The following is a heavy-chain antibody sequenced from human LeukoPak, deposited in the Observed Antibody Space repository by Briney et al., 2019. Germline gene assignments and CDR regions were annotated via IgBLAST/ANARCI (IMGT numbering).Heavy chain of an antibody. CDR2: ISWNSGSI. V-gene: IGHV3-9*01. Sequence: SLRLSCAARGFIFDDHAMHWVRQAPGKGLEGGSGISWNSGSIVYADSVKGRFTISRDNAKNSLYLQMNSLRAEDTALYSCSKDISSYYDSSGYYSGMDVWGKGTTVTVSS. J-gene: IGHJ6*03. CDR3: SKDISSYYDSSGYYSGMDV. D-gene: IGHD3-22*01. CDR1: GFIFDDHA.